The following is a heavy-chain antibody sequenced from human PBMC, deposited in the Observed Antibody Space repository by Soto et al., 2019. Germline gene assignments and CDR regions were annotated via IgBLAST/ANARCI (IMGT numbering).Heavy chain of an antibody. D-gene: IGHD3-9*01. V-gene: IGHV3-23*01. J-gene: IGHJ4*02. CDR1: RFTFRNFA. CDR3: GKDIYNFDWLLFDY. CDR2: ISRSGDDT. Sequence: EVQLLESGGGLVQPGGSLRLFCAASRFTFRNFAMSWVRQAPGKGLEWGSGISRSGDDTFYADSVKGRFTIFRDNSKNTLYLQMNSLRAEDTAIYYCGKDIYNFDWLLFDYWGQGTLVTVSS.